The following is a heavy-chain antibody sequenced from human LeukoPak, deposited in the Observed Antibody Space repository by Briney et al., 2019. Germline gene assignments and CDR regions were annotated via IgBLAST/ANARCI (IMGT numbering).Heavy chain of an antibody. V-gene: IGHV3-9*01. CDR2: ISWNSGSI. CDR3: AKDKAGYSGYDWDFDY. D-gene: IGHD5-12*01. CDR1: GFTFDDYA. Sequence: GGSPRLSCAASGFTFDDYAMHWVRQAPGKGLEWVSGISWNSGSIGYADSVKGRFTISRDNAKNSLYLQMNSLRAEDTALYYCAKDKAGYSGYDWDFDYWGQGTLVTVSS. J-gene: IGHJ4*02.